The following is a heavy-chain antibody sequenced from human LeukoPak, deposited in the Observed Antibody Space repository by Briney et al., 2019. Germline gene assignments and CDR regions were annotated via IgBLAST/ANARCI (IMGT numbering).Heavy chain of an antibody. CDR3: ARGNREHYYDSSGYPRSWDY. D-gene: IGHD3-22*01. J-gene: IGHJ4*02. V-gene: IGHV1-2*02. CDR1: GYTFTGYY. Sequence: ASVKVSCKASGYTFTGYYMHWVRQAPGQGLEWMGLINPNSGGTNYAQKFQGRVTMTRDTSISTAYMELSRLRSDDTAVYYCARGNREHYYDSSGYPRSWDYWGQGTLVTVSS. CDR2: INPNSGGT.